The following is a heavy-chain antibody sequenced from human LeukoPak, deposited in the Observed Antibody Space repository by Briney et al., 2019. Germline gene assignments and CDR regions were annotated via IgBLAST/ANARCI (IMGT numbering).Heavy chain of an antibody. J-gene: IGHJ4*02. CDR2: INHSGST. CDR1: GGSFSGYY. V-gene: IGHV4-34*01. D-gene: IGHD3-10*01. CDR3: ARAAIEYYGSGSYSTDTNFDY. Sequence: SETLSLTCAVYGGSFSGYYWSWIRQPPWKGREWIGEINHSGSTNYNPSLKSRVTISVDTSKNQFSLKLSSVTAADTAVYFCARAAIEYYGSGSYSTDTNFDYWGQGTLVTVSS.